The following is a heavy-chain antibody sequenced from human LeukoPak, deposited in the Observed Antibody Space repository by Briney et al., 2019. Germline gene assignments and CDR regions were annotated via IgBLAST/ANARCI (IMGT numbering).Heavy chain of an antibody. J-gene: IGHJ6*03. V-gene: IGHV1-8*03. D-gene: IGHD5-18*01. CDR2: MNPNSGNT. CDR1: GYTFTSYD. Sequence: GAPVKLSCKASGYTFTSYDINWVRQATGQGLEWVGWMNPNSGNTGYAQKFQGRITITRSTSISTAYMELSSLRSEDTAVYYCARGGGYSYGIMDVWGKGTTVTVSS. CDR3: ARGGGYSYGIMDV.